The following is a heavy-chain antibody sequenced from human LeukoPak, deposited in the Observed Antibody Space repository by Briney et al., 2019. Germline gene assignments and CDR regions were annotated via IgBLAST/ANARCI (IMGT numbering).Heavy chain of an antibody. J-gene: IGHJ4*02. CDR3: ARDSGGGSGSYYRYFDD. D-gene: IGHD3-10*01. CDR1: GDSISRGRYY. CDR2: IYTSGRA. V-gene: IGHV4-61*02. Sequence: PSETLSLTCTVSGDSISRGRYYWSWIRQPAGKGLEWIGRIYTSGRANYNPSLKSRVTISVDTSKNQCSLHLTSMTAADTAVYYCARDSGGGSGSYYRYFDDWGQGILVTVSS.